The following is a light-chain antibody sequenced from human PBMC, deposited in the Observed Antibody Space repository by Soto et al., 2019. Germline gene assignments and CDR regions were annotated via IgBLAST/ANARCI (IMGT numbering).Light chain of an antibody. Sequence: IQMTQSPSSVSASVGDTFTVSCLASQVISSWLAWYQQKPGRAPNLLIYKASTLQTGVPSRFSGSGSGTDFTLTITNLQPEDFATYYCHQASSFPLSFGGGTKVDIK. CDR2: KAS. CDR3: HQASSFPLS. V-gene: IGKV1-12*01. CDR1: QVISSW. J-gene: IGKJ4*01.